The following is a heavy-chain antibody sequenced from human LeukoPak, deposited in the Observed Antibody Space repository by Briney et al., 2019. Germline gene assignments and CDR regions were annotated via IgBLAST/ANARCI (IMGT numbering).Heavy chain of an antibody. CDR2: ISGGGGDT. D-gene: IGHD5-24*01. Sequence: GGSLRLSCAASGFPFSNNVMTWVRQAPGRGLDWLSAISGGGGDTYYADSVKGRFTISRDNSKNTLYLQMNSLRAEDTAVYYCAKDSATITEGGYWGRGTLATVSS. V-gene: IGHV3-23*01. CDR1: GFPFSNNV. CDR3: AKDSATITEGGY. J-gene: IGHJ4*02.